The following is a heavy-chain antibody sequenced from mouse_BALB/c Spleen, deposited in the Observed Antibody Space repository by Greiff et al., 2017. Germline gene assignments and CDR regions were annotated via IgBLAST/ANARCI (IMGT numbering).Heavy chain of an antibody. CDR1: GFTFSNYW. CDR2: IRLKSNNYAT. J-gene: IGHJ4*01. Sequence: EVKLVESGGGLVQPGGSMKLSCVASGFTFSNYWMNWVRQSPEKGLEWVAEIRLKSNNYATHYAESVKGRFTISRDDSKSSVYLQMNNLRAEDTGIYYCTRPGHRYEGYYAMDYWGQGTSVTVSS. D-gene: IGHD2-14*01. V-gene: IGHV6-6*02. CDR3: TRPGHRYEGYYAMDY.